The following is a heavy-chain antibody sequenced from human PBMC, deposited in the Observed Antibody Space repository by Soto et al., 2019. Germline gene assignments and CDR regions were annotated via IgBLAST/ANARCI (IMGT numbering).Heavy chain of an antibody. CDR2: ISAYNDNT. Sequence: GASVKVSCKASGYTFTSYGFTWVRQAPGQGLEWMGWISAYNDNTNYAQKLQGRVTMTTDTSTTTAYMELRSLRSDDTAVYYCALSGPGESDYSSMDFRAKRTTDTGSS. J-gene: IGHJ6*03. D-gene: IGHD1-1*01. CDR3: ALSGPGESDYSSMDF. V-gene: IGHV1-18*01. CDR1: GYTFTSYG.